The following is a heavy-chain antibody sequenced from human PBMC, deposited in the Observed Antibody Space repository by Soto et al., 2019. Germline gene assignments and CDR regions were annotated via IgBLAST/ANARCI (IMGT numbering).Heavy chain of an antibody. CDR2: IWYDGSNK. Sequence: QVQLVESGGGVVQPGRSLRLSCAASGFTFSSYGMHWVRQAPGKGLEWVAVIWYDGSNKYYADSVKGRFTISRDNSKNTLYLQMNSLRAEDTAVYSCARDVLWSFDPWGQGTLVTVSS. J-gene: IGHJ5*02. V-gene: IGHV3-33*01. D-gene: IGHD2-21*01. CDR1: GFTFSSYG. CDR3: ARDVLWSFDP.